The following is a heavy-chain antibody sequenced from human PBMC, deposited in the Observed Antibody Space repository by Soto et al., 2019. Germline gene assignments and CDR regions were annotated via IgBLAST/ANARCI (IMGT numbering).Heavy chain of an antibody. CDR3: AREGFNAGSANYCYGYSPPRYYGMDV. V-gene: IGHV1-18*01. D-gene: IGHD5-18*01. Sequence: QVHLMQSGAEVKKPGASVKVSCQASGYTFTTYGISWVRQAPGLGLEWMGWISPYNDDTVYAQNLQGRVPMTTDTSAKIADMQVSSLTTADTAVDYSAREGFNAGSANYCYGYSPPRYYGMDVWGQGTTVTVSS. J-gene: IGHJ6*02. CDR1: GYTFTTYG. CDR2: ISPYNDDT.